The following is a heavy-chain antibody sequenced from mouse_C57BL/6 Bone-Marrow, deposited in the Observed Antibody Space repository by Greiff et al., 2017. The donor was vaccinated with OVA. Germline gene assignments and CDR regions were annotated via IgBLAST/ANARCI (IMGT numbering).Heavy chain of an antibody. CDR3: ARGGFYDGYPYAMDY. CDR1: EYEFPSHD. Sequence: EVHLVESGGGLVQPGESLKLSCESNEYEFPSHDMSWVRKTPEKRLELVAAINSDGGSTYYPDTMERRFIISRDNTKKTLYLQMSSLRSEDTALYYCARGGFYDGYPYAMDYWGQGTSVTVSS. D-gene: IGHD2-3*01. J-gene: IGHJ4*01. CDR2: INSDGGST. V-gene: IGHV5-2*01.